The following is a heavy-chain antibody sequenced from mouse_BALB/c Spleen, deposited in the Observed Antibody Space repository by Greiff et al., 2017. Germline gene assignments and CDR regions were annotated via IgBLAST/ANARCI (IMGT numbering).Heavy chain of an antibody. CDR3: ARRAYGNYGFAY. CDR1: GYTFSSYW. J-gene: IGHJ3*01. V-gene: IGHV1-9*01. Sequence: VQLQQSGAELMKPGASVKISCKATGYTFSSYWIEWVKQRPGHGLEWIGEILPGSGSTNYNEKFKGKATFTADTSSNTAYMQLSSLTSEDSAVYYCARRAYGNYGFAYGGQGTLVTVSA. CDR2: ILPGSGST. D-gene: IGHD2-10*02.